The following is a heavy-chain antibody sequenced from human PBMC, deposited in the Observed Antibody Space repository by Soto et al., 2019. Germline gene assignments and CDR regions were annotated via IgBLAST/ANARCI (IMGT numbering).Heavy chain of an antibody. CDR1: GFTFSSYA. CDR2: ISYDGSNK. V-gene: IGHV3-30-3*01. Sequence: QVQLVESGGGVVQPGRSLRLSCAASGFTFSSYAMHWVRQAPGKGLEWVAVISYDGSNKYYADSVKGRFTISRDNSKNTLYLQMNSLRAEVTAVYYCARLYYYDSSGYYYDYAFDIWGQGTMVTVSS. J-gene: IGHJ3*02. CDR3: ARLYYYDSSGYYYDYAFDI. D-gene: IGHD3-22*01.